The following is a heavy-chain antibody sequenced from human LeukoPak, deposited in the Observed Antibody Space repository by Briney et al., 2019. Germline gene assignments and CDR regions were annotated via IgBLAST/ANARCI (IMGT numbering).Heavy chain of an antibody. D-gene: IGHD2-2*01. CDR1: GFTFSSYG. CDR3: AKVGQSSTTCPLDY. Sequence: HPGGSLRLSCAASGFTFSSYGLHWVRQAPGKGLEWVAFIRYDGSNKYYADSVKGRFTISRDISKNTLYLQMNSLRAEDTAVYYCAKVGQSSTTCPLDYWGQGTLVTVSS. CDR2: IRYDGSNK. V-gene: IGHV3-30*02. J-gene: IGHJ4*02.